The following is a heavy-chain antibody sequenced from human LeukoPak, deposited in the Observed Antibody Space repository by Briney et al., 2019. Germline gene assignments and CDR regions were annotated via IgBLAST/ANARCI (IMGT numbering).Heavy chain of an antibody. CDR3: ARRYRNWNDEDDAFDI. CDR2: IYYSGST. Sequence: SETLSLTCTVSGGSISSYYSSWIRQPPGKGLEWIGYIYYSGSTNYNPSLKSRVTISVDTSKNQFSLKLSSVTAADTAVYYCARRYRNWNDEDDAFDIWGQGTMVTVSS. CDR1: GGSISSYY. V-gene: IGHV4-59*08. D-gene: IGHD1-20*01. J-gene: IGHJ3*02.